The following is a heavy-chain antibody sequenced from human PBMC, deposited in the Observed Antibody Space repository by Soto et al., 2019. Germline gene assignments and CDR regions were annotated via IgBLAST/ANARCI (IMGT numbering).Heavy chain of an antibody. J-gene: IGHJ4*02. Sequence: GGSLRLSCAASGLSVMTNYMRWVRQAPGKGLEWVSVFESGGSIYYADSVKGRFIISRDYARNTVDLQLNSLRADDTAVYYCARAGVTPDFFDYWGQGTLVTVSS. D-gene: IGHD2-21*02. CDR3: ARAGVTPDFFDY. CDR2: FESGGSI. V-gene: IGHV3-53*01. CDR1: GLSVMTNY.